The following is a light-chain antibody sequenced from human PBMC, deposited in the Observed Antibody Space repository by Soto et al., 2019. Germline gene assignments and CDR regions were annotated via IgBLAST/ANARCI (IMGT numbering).Light chain of an antibody. CDR3: QQYHDWPRT. Sequence: EIVMTQSPAALSVSPGERSTLSCMAIQSVSSSLAWYQQRPGQAPRLVIYEASTRATGIPPRFSGSGSGSEFTLTISSLQSEDFEVYICQQYHDWPRTFGQGTKVDIK. V-gene: IGKV3-15*01. CDR1: QSVSSS. J-gene: IGKJ1*01. CDR2: EAS.